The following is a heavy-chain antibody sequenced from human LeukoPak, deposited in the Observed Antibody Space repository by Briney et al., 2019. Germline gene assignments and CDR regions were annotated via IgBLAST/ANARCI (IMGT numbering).Heavy chain of an antibody. J-gene: IGHJ4*02. V-gene: IGHV4-61*09. D-gene: IGHD5-24*01. CDR2: IYTSGGT. CDR1: GGSISSGSYY. Sequence: SETLSLTCTVSGGSISSGSYYWSWIRQPAGKGLEWIGHIYTSGGTNYNPSLKSRVTISVDTSKNQFSLKLSSVTAADTAVYYCARARDGYNYLDYWGQGTLVTVSS. CDR3: ARARDGYNYLDY.